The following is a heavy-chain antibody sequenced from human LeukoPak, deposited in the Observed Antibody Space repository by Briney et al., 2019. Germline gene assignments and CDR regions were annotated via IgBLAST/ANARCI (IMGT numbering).Heavy chain of an antibody. CDR2: IIPIFGIA. D-gene: IGHD2-21*02. CDR1: GGTFSSYA. J-gene: IGHJ4*02. CDR3: ARGPENDFTFDY. Sequence: SVKVSCKASGGTFSSYAISWVRQAPGQGLEWMGRIIPIFGIANYAQKFQGRVTITADKSTNTAYMELSSLRSEDTAVYYCARGPENDFTFDYWGQGTLVTVSS. V-gene: IGHV1-69*04.